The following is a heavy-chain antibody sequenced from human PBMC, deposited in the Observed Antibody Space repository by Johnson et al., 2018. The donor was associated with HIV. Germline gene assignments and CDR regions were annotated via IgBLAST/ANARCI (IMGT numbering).Heavy chain of an antibody. CDR3: ARGAITIFGVADAFDI. V-gene: IGHV3-7*01. CDR2: IKHDGSEK. J-gene: IGHJ3*02. CDR1: GFTFSSYW. Sequence: MLLVESGGSVIRPGGSLRLSCVGTGFTFSSYWMSWVRQAPGKGLEWVANIKHDGSEKYYVDSLKGRFTISRDNSKNTLYLQMNSLRAEDTAVYYCARGAITIFGVADAFDIWGQGTMVTVSS. D-gene: IGHD3-3*01.